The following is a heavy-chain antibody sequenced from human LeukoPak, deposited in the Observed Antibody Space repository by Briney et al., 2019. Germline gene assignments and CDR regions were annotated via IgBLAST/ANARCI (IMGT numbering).Heavy chain of an antibody. D-gene: IGHD1-26*01. CDR1: GGSVTSYY. J-gene: IGHJ4*02. CDR3: ARDLRFLVGPTTAY. CDR2: IGSSDSTI. Sequence: LSLTCTVSGGSVTSYYCNWVRQPPGRGLEWVSYIGSSDSTIYYADSVKGRFTISRDNAKNSLYLQMISLRAEDTAVYYCARDLRFLVGPTTAYWGQGTLVTVSS. V-gene: IGHV3-48*03.